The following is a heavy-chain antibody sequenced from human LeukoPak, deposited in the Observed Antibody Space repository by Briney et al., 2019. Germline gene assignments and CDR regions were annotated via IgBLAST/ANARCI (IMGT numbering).Heavy chain of an antibody. CDR2: IYYSGST. J-gene: IGHJ6*02. CDR1: GGSISSSSYY. Sequence: SETLSLTCTVSGGSISSSSYYWGWIRPPPGKGLEWIGSIYYSGSTYYNPSLKSRVTISVDTSKNQFSLKLSSVTAADTAVYYCARQPNIAVAGMDVWGQGTTVTVSS. D-gene: IGHD6-19*01. CDR3: ARQPNIAVAGMDV. V-gene: IGHV4-39*01.